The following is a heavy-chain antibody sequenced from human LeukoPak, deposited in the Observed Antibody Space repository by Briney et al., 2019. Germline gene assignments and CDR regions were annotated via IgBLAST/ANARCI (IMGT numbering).Heavy chain of an antibody. CDR3: ASQNPIVVVPAAKGHFFDY. CDR1: GGTFSSYA. CDR2: IILIFGTA. V-gene: IGHV1-69*01. D-gene: IGHD2-2*01. J-gene: IGHJ4*02. Sequence: GSSVKVSCKASGGTFSSYAISWVRQAPGQGLEWMGGIILIFGTANYAQKFQGRVTITADESTSTAYMELSSLRSEDTAVYYCASQNPIVVVPAAKGHFFDYWGQGTLVTVSS.